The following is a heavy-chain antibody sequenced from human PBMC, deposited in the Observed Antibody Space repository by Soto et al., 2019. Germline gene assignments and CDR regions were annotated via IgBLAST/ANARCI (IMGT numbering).Heavy chain of an antibody. CDR3: ARIRFGEFLIFDY. D-gene: IGHD3-10*01. Sequence: GGSLRLSCAASTLNFNVYWIHWVRQAPGKGLVWVSRIKSDGVIINVADSLKGRFTVSRDTASHTLHLQMNSLRVEDTAVYYCARIRFGEFLIFDYWGQGTLVTVSS. CDR2: IKSDGVII. V-gene: IGHV3-74*01. J-gene: IGHJ4*02. CDR1: TLNFNVYW.